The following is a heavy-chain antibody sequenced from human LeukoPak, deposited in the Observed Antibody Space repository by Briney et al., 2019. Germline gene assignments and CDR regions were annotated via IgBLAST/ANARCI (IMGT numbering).Heavy chain of an antibody. CDR2: VYSSGST. D-gene: IGHD5-24*01. V-gene: IGHV4-59*01. CDR1: GGSINSYY. Sequence: PSETLSLTCTVSGGSINSYYWNWIRQPPGKGLEWIGYVYSSGSTNYSPSLKSRVTISVDTSRSQFSLKLNSMTAADTAVYYCARDTRDGYRDAFDIWGQGTVVSVSS. CDR3: ARDTRDGYRDAFDI. J-gene: IGHJ3*02.